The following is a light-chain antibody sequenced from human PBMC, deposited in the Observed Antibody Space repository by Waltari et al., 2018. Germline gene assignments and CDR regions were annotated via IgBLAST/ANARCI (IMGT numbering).Light chain of an antibody. Sequence: SYELTQPPSVSVSPGQTARITCSGDALPKQYGYWSQQKPGQAPVLVIFKDTERPSGIPERFSGSSSGTTVTLTISGVQAEDEADYYCQSADSADTYVVFGGGTKLTVV. V-gene: IGLV3-25*03. CDR2: KDT. CDR3: QSADSADTYVV. J-gene: IGLJ2*01. CDR1: ALPKQY.